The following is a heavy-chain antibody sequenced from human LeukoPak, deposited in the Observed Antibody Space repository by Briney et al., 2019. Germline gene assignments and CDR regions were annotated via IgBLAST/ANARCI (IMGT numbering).Heavy chain of an antibody. CDR1: GGTFSSYA. CDR3: AKDLTNSITGTTATTNY. V-gene: IGHV1-69*15. Sequence: ASVKVSCKASGGTFSSYAITWVRQAPGQGLEWMGRIIPIFGTANYAQKFQGRVTITSDESTRTAYMELSSLRSEDTAVYYCAKDLTNSITGTTATTNYWGQGTLVTVSS. CDR2: IIPIFGTA. D-gene: IGHD1-20*01. J-gene: IGHJ4*02.